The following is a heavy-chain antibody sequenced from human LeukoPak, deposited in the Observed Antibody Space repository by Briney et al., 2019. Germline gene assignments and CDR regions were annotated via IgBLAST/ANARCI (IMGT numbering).Heavy chain of an antibody. CDR2: IRYDGIHE. J-gene: IGHJ4*02. CDR1: GFTFSSYG. D-gene: IGHD4/OR15-4a*01. V-gene: IGHV3-30*02. Sequence: GGSLRLSCSSSGFTFSSYGFHWVRQAPGKGLEWVAFIRYDGIHEFYADPVKGRFTISRDNSKNTLFLQMNSLRVEDAAVYYCAKDRQDYGAFWGQGALVTVSS. CDR3: AKDRQDYGAF.